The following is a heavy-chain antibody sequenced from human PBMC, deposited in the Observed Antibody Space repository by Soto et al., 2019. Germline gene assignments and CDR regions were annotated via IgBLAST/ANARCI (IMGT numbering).Heavy chain of an antibody. CDR2: TYYRSKWYN. D-gene: IGHD6-6*01. J-gene: IGHJ6*02. CDR1: GDSVSSNSAA. Sequence: PSQTLSLTCAISGDSVSSNSAAWNWIRQSPSRGLEWLGRTYYRSKWYNDYAVSVKSRITINPDTSKNQFSLQLNSVTPEDTAVSYCSREGQQLVPREGYYYYSYGMDVWGQGPTVTVSS. V-gene: IGHV6-1*01. CDR3: SREGQQLVPREGYYYYSYGMDV.